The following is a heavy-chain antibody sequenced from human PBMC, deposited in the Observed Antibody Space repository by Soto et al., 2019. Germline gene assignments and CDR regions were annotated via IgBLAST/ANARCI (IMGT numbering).Heavy chain of an antibody. V-gene: IGHV3-7*01. CDR1: GFTFSSYW. J-gene: IGHJ6*03. Sequence: PGGSLRLSCAASGFTFSSYWMSWVRQAPGKGLEWVANIKQDGSEKYYVDSVKGRFTISRDNAKNSLYLQMNSLRAEDTAVYYCAREIEYSSSSDYYYYYMDVWGKGTTVTVS. D-gene: IGHD6-6*01. CDR3: AREIEYSSSSDYYYYYMDV. CDR2: IKQDGSEK.